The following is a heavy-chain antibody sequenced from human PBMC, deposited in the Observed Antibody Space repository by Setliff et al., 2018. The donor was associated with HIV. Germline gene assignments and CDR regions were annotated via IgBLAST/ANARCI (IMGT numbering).Heavy chain of an antibody. CDR2: IYYSGST. CDR1: GDSINSGNYY. V-gene: IGHV4-31*03. Sequence: PSETLSLTCTVSGDSINSGNYYWSWIRQHPGKGLEWIGYIYYSGSTYYSPPLKSRVTISEDTSKNQFSLKMRSVTAADTAVYYCATSPAGEILGSRPFYFDYWGQGTLVTVSS. D-gene: IGHD3-10*01. CDR3: ATSPAGEILGSRPFYFDY. J-gene: IGHJ4*02.